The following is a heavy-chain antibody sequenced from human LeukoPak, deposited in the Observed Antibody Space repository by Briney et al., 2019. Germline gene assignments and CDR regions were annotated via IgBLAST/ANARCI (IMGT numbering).Heavy chain of an antibody. J-gene: IGHJ1*01. D-gene: IGHD3-3*01. CDR3: ARDRSGYFQN. CDR2: IYSGGST. CDR1: GFSVSSDY. Sequence: GGSLRLSCAASGFSVSSDYMTWVRQAPGKGLEWVSVIYSGGSTYYADSVKGRFTISRDNSKNTLYLQMNNVRVEDTAVYFCARDRSGYFQNWGQGTLVTVSS. V-gene: IGHV3-53*01.